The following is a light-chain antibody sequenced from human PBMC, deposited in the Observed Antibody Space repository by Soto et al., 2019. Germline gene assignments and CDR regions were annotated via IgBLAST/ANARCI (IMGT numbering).Light chain of an antibody. V-gene: IGKV3-20*01. J-gene: IGKJ2*01. CDR1: QSVSGKY. CDR2: GAS. Sequence: EIVLTQSPGTLSLSPGERATLSCRASQSVSGKYLAWYQQKPGQAPRLLIYGASSRATGIPDRFSGSGSGTDFTLTISRLEPEDFAVYYCQQYGDSPPYTFGQGTKLEI. CDR3: QQYGDSPPYT.